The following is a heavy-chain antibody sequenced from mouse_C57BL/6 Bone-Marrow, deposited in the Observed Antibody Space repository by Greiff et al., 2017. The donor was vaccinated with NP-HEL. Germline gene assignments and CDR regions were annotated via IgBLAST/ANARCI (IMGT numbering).Heavy chain of an antibody. J-gene: IGHJ2*01. CDR1: GYTFTSYD. V-gene: IGHV1-85*01. D-gene: IGHD2-1*01. Sequence: VKLVESGPELVKPGASVKLSCKASGYTFTSYDINWVKQRPGQGLEWIGWIYPRDGSTKYNEKFKGKATLTVDTSSSTAYMELHSLTSEDSAVYFCAREDYGTLDYWGQGTTLTVSS. CDR2: IYPRDGST. CDR3: AREDYGTLDY.